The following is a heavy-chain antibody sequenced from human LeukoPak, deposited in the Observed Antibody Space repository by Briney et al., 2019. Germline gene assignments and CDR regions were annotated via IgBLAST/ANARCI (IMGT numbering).Heavy chain of an antibody. Sequence: SETLSLTCTVSGGSISSYYWSWIRQPPGKRLEWIGYIYYSGSTNYSPSLKSRVTMSVDTSKSQLSLKLSSVTAADTALYYCARHNTTWYYFDYWGQGALVTVSS. J-gene: IGHJ4*02. D-gene: IGHD6-13*01. CDR3: ARHNTTWYYFDY. V-gene: IGHV4-59*01. CDR1: GGSISSYY. CDR2: IYYSGST.